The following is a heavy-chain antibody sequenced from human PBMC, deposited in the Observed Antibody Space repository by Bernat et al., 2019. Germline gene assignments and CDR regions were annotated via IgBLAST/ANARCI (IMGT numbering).Heavy chain of an antibody. CDR3: AKDYWNYFDY. Sequence: EVQLVESGGGLVKPGGSLRLSCAASGFTFSEAWMNWARQAPGKGLEWVGRIKRKTDGGTTDYTAPVKDRFTISRDDSKNTVYMQMNSLKTEDTAVYYCAKDYWNYFDYWGQGILVTVSA. J-gene: IGHJ4*02. V-gene: IGHV3-15*07. CDR2: IKRKTDGGTT. D-gene: IGHD1-1*01. CDR1: GFTFSEAW.